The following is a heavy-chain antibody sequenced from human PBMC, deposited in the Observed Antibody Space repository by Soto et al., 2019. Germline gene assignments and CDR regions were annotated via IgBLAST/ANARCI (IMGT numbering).Heavy chain of an antibody. J-gene: IGHJ4*01. CDR1: GFIFSNAW. V-gene: IGHV3-15*07. CDR2: IKSKADGGTT. Sequence: GGSLSLSCAASGFIFSNAWINWVRQAPGKGLEWVGRIKSKADGGTTDFAAPVKGRFAISRDDSKNMMYMEMSSLRTEDTAVYYCTTDSYINMPIVRFDYWGYGTLVTVSS. CDR3: TTDSYINMPIVRFDY. D-gene: IGHD2-2*01.